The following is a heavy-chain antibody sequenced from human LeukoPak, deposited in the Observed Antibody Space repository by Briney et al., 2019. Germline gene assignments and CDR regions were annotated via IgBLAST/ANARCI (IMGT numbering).Heavy chain of an antibody. CDR1: GGTFSSYA. D-gene: IGHD4-11*01. Sequence: SVKVSCKACGGTFSSYAISWVRLAPGQGLEWLGGISPIFGTANYAQKFQGRVTMTRDTSTSTVYMELSSLRSEDTAAYYCARGSQQTWVYSSLPDWFDPWGQGTLVTVSS. J-gene: IGHJ5*02. CDR3: ARGSQQTWVYSSLPDWFDP. CDR2: ISPIFGTA. V-gene: IGHV1-69*05.